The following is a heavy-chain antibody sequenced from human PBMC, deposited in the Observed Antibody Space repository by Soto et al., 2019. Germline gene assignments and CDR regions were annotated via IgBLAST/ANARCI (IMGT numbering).Heavy chain of an antibody. CDR2: IKHDASEK. D-gene: IGHD5-12*01. CDR1: GFNFNDAY. J-gene: IGHJ4*02. CDR3: AWGKGWLRFTSPSH. Sequence: EVQLVESGGGLVQPGGSLRLSCAASGFNFNDAYMTWVRLAPGEGLEWVAIIKHDASEKYFVDSVRGRFTISRDNTKRSVFLQMNSMRAEDTAVYYCAWGKGWLRFTSPSHWGQGTLVTVSS. V-gene: IGHV3-7*03.